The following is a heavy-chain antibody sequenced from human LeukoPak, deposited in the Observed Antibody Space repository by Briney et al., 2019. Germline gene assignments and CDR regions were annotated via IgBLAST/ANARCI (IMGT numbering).Heavy chain of an antibody. D-gene: IGHD3-10*01. CDR1: GNTFTSYY. CDR3: ARDQVGMAFDI. Sequence: ASVKVSCKASGNTFTSYYMHWVRQAPGQGLEWMGIINPSGGSTSYAQKFQGRVTMTRDTSISTAYMELSRLRSDDTAVYYCARDQVGMAFDIWGQGTMVTVSS. J-gene: IGHJ3*02. CDR2: INPSGGST. V-gene: IGHV1-46*01.